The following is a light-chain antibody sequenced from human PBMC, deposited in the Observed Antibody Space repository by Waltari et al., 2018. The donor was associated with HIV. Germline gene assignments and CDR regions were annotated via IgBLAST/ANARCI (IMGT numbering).Light chain of an antibody. V-gene: IGLV2-14*03. CDR1: SSDAGDYNY. CDR2: DVT. CDR3: SSYTSSSTSVV. Sequence: QSALTQPASVSGSPGQSITISCTGTSSDAGDYNYAPWYQQHPGKAPKLMIYDVTNRPSGISNRFSGSKSGNTASLTISGLQAEDEADYYCSSYTSSSTSVVFGGGTKLTVL. J-gene: IGLJ2*01.